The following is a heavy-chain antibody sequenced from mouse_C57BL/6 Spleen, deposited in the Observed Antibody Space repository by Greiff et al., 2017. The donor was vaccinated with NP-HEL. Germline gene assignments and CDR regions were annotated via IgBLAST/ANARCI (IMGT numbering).Heavy chain of an antibody. CDR1: GYSITSGYY. J-gene: IGHJ4*01. V-gene: IGHV3-6*01. D-gene: IGHD2-5*01. Sequence: EVKLQESGPGLVKPSQSLSLTCSVTGYSITSGYYWNWIRQFPGNKLEWMGYISYDGSNNYNPSLKNRISITRDTSKNQFFLKLNSVTTEDTATYYCARRSDSNSYAMDYWGQGTSVTVSS. CDR2: ISYDGSN. CDR3: ARRSDSNSYAMDY.